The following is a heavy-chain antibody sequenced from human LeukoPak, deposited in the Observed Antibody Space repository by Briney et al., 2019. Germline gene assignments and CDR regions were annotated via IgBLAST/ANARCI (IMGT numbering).Heavy chain of an antibody. J-gene: IGHJ1*01. CDR3: AKGLYSRAEYFQH. D-gene: IGHD2-2*02. V-gene: IGHV3-23*01. Sequence: GGSLRLSCAASGFTFSSYAMSWVRQAPGKGLEWGSAISGSGGSTYYADSVKGRFTISRDNPKNTLYLQMNSLRAEDTAVYYCAKGLYSRAEYFQHWGQGTLVTVSS. CDR1: GFTFSSYA. CDR2: ISGSGGST.